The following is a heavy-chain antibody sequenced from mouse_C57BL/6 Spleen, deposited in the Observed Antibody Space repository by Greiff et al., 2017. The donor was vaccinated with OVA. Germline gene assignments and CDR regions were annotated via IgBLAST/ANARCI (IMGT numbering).Heavy chain of an antibody. Sequence: EVNLVESGGGLVKPGGSLKLSCAASGFTFTDYGMHWVRQAPEKGLEWVAYISRGSSTSYYADTVNGSYTISRDNANNTLFLQMTSLRSEDTAMYYCARGDNYVYYFDYWGQGTTLTVSS. D-gene: IGHD1-3*01. CDR1: GFTFTDYG. J-gene: IGHJ2*01. V-gene: IGHV5-17*01. CDR3: ARGDNYVYYFDY. CDR2: ISRGSSTS.